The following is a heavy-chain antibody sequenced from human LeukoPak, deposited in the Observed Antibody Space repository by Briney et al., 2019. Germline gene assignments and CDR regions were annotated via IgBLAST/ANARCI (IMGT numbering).Heavy chain of an antibody. D-gene: IGHD3-22*01. J-gene: IGHJ4*02. CDR2: INPNSGGT. Sequence: ASVKVSCKASGYTFTSYAMNLVQQAPGQGLEWMGWINPNSGGTQYSQKFQGRVTLTRDTSITTGYMELSGLTSDDTAVYYCASLSYYDLSGYFYWGQGTLVTVSS. CDR1: GYTFTSYA. V-gene: IGHV1-2*02. CDR3: ASLSYYDLSGYFY.